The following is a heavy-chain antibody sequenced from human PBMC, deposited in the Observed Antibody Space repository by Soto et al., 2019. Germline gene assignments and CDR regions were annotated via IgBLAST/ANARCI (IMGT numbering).Heavy chain of an antibody. CDR2: INPNSGGT. CDR1: GYTFTGYY. D-gene: IGHD3-10*01. CDR3: ARDRALDYYGSGSYYNWYYYYGMDV. J-gene: IGHJ6*02. V-gene: IGHV1-2*04. Sequence: ASVKVSCKASGYTFTGYYMHWVRQAPGQGLEWMGWINPNSGGTNYAQKFQGWVTMTRDTSISTAYMELNSLRAEDTAVYYCARDRALDYYGSGSYYNWYYYYGMDVWGQGTTVTVSS.